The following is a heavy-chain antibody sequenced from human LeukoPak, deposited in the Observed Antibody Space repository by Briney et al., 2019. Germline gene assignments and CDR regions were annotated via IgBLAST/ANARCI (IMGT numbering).Heavy chain of an antibody. Sequence: ASVKVSCKASGYTFTSYGISWVRQAPGQGLEWMGWISAYNGNTNYAQKLQGRVTMTTDTSTSTAYMELRSLRSDDTAVYYCARDRRYCSSTNSRPLRYMDVWGKGTTVTVSS. CDR1: GYTFTSYG. V-gene: IGHV1-18*01. J-gene: IGHJ6*03. CDR2: ISAYNGNT. D-gene: IGHD2-2*01. CDR3: ARDRRYCSSTNSRPLRYMDV.